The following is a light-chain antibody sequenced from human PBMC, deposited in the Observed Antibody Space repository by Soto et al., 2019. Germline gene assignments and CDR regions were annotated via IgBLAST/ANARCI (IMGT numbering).Light chain of an antibody. Sequence: EIVLTQSPGTLSLSPGERAILSCRASQSISDTNLAWYQQKPGQAPRLLIHNASIRATGIPDRFRGSGSGTDFTLTISRLDPEDFAVYYCQQYGSSPATFGQGTKVEIK. CDR1: QSISDTN. CDR2: NAS. CDR3: QQYGSSPAT. J-gene: IGKJ1*01. V-gene: IGKV3-20*01.